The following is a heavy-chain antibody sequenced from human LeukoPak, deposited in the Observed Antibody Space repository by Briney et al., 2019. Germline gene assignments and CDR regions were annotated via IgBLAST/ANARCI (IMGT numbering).Heavy chain of an antibody. CDR1: GYRFTGYY. Sequence: EASVKVSCKASGYRFTGYYMHWVRQAPGQGLEWMGWINPNSGGTNYAQKFQGRVTMTRDTSISTAYMELSRLRSDDTAVYYCAREGRGVPAAMRLWGQGTLVTVSS. CDR3: AREGRGVPAAMRL. V-gene: IGHV1-2*02. D-gene: IGHD2-2*01. CDR2: INPNSGGT. J-gene: IGHJ4*02.